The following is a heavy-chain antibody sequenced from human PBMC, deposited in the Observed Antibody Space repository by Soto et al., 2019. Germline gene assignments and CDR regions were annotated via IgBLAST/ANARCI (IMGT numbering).Heavy chain of an antibody. V-gene: IGHV1-8*01. J-gene: IGHJ6*03. Sequence: ASVKVSCKASGYTFTSYDINWVRQATGQGLEWMGWMNPNSGNTGYAQKFQGRVTMTRNTSINTAYMELSSLRSEDTAVYYCAREVVAATHYYYYYMDVWGKGTTVTVSS. CDR1: GYTFTSYD. D-gene: IGHD2-15*01. CDR2: MNPNSGNT. CDR3: AREVVAATHYYYYYMDV.